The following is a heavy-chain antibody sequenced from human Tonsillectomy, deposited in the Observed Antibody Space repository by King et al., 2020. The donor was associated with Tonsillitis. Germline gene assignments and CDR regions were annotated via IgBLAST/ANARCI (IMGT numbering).Heavy chain of an antibody. V-gene: IGHV1-69*01. D-gene: IGHD6-19*01. J-gene: IGHJ4*02. CDR2: IIPIIYLP. Sequence: QLVQSGAEVKKPGSSVKVSCKASGDSFSSYCISWVRQAPGQGLEWVGGIIPIIYLPNYAQKFQGRVTITADESTSTAYMELSSLRSDDTAVYYCASTERSGWTADYWGQGTLVTVSS. CDR3: ASTERSGWTADY. CDR1: GDSFSSYC.